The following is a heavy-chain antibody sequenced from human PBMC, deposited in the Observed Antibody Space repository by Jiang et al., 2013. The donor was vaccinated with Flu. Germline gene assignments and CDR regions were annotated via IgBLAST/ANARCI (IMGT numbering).Heavy chain of an antibody. J-gene: IGHJ3*02. CDR2: IYPGDSDT. D-gene: IGHD5-24*01. V-gene: IGHV5-51*03. CDR1: GYSFTSYW. CDR3: ATPPFRDGYNSDELDAFDI. Sequence: VQLVESGAEVKKPGESLKISCKGSGYSFTSYWIGWVRQMPGKGLEWMGIIYPGDSDTRYSPSFQGQVTISADKSISTAYLQWSSLKASDTAMYYCATPPFRDGYNSDELDAFDIWGQGTMVTVSS.